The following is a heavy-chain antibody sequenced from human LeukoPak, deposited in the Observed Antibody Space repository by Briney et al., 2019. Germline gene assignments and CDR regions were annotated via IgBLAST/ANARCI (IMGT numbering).Heavy chain of an antibody. D-gene: IGHD3-9*01. V-gene: IGHV1-18*01. J-gene: IGHJ4*02. CDR2: ISAYNGNT. Sequence: ASVKVSCKASGYTFTSYGISWVRQAPGQGLEWMGWISAYNGNTNYAQKLQGRVTMTTDTSTSTAYMELRSLRSDDTAVYYCARAVHPANGFDWLLPDFDYWGQGTLVTVSS. CDR3: ARAVHPANGFDWLLPDFDY. CDR1: GYTFTSYG.